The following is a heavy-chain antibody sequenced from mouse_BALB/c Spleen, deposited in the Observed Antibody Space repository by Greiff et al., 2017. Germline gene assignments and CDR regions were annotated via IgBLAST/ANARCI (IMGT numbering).Heavy chain of an antibody. D-gene: IGHD3-1*01. J-gene: IGHJ3*01. CDR1: GFNIKDTY. Sequence: EVQLQQSGAELVKPGASVKLSCTASGFNIKDTYMHWVKQRPEQGLEWIGRIDPANGNTKYDPKFQGKATITADTSSNTAYLQLSSLTSEDTAVYYCARSSSGQSFAYWGQGTLVTVSA. CDR3: ARSSSGQSFAY. CDR2: IDPANGNT. V-gene: IGHV14-3*02.